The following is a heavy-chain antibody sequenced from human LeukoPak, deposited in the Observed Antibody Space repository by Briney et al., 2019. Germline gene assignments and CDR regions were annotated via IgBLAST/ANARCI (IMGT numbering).Heavy chain of an antibody. Sequence: PSETLSLTCTVSGGSISSSSYYWGWIRQPPGKGLEWIGSIYYSGSTYYNPSLKSRVTISVDTSKNQFSLKLSSVTAADTAVYYCARDIYYDSSGSDVWGQGTLVTVSS. V-gene: IGHV4-39*07. J-gene: IGHJ4*02. CDR3: ARDIYYDSSGSDV. CDR2: IYYSGST. CDR1: GGSISSSSYY. D-gene: IGHD3-22*01.